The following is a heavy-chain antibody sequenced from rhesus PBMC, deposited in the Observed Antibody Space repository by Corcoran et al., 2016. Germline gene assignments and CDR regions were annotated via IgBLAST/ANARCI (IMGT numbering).Heavy chain of an antibody. Sequence: QVQLVQSGAEVKKPGASVKVSCKASGFTFGSYAINWVRQAPGQGLEWMGVFIPLVGITNYAEKFQGRVTITADTSTSTAYMELSSLRSEDTAVYYCARSLPVLQFLDWLLSYGLDSWGQGVVVTVSS. D-gene: IGHD3-3*01. CDR1: GFTFGSYA. V-gene: IGHV1-198*02. CDR3: ARSLPVLQFLDWLLSYGLDS. J-gene: IGHJ6*01. CDR2: FIPLVGIT.